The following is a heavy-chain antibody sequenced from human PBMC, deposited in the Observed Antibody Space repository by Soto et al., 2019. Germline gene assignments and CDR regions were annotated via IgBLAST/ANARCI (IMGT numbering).Heavy chain of an antibody. D-gene: IGHD1-26*01. CDR1: GFTFSSYG. CDR3: AKDVWWELLYGRVDY. Sequence: QVQLVESGGGVVQPGRSLRLSCAASGFTFSSYGMHWVRQAPGKGLEWVAVISYDGSNKYYADSVKGRFTISRDNSKNTLYLQMNSLRAEDTAVYYCAKDVWWELLYGRVDYWGQGTLVTVSS. CDR2: ISYDGSNK. J-gene: IGHJ4*02. V-gene: IGHV3-30*18.